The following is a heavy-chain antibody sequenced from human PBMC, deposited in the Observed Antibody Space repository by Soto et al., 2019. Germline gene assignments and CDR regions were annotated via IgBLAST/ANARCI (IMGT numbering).Heavy chain of an antibody. V-gene: IGHV4-59*01. Sequence: AETLSLTCTVSGGSISSYYWSWIRQPPGKGLEWIGYIYYSGSTNYNPSLKSRVTISVDTSKNQFSLKLSSVTAADTAVYYCSKAAALYWFDPWGQGTLVTVSS. D-gene: IGHD2-15*01. J-gene: IGHJ5*02. CDR1: GGSISSYY. CDR2: IYYSGST. CDR3: SKAAALYWFDP.